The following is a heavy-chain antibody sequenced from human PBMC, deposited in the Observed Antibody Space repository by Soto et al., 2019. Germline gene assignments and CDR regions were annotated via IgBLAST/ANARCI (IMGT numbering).Heavy chain of an antibody. CDR3: ARLGGYGSRTNCYGYYGMDV. J-gene: IGHJ6*02. CDR2: FQYSEST. V-gene: IGHV4-39*01. Sequence: QLQLQESGPGLVKPSENLSLTCTVPGGSISRGPYSWGWLRQPPGEGLEWIGTFQYSESTHYNPYLVSRFTISVETSQNQFSLKVSSVTVADTAVYYCARLGGYGSRTNCYGYYGMDVWGQGTTVTVSS. D-gene: IGHD2-2*01. CDR1: GGSISRGPYS.